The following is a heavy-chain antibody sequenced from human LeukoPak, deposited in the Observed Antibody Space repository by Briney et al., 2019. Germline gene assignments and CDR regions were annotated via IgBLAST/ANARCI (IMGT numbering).Heavy chain of an antibody. CDR3: AKNPHLEWELGSFDY. V-gene: IGHV3-53*01. D-gene: IGHD1-26*01. CDR2: IYSDNT. CDR1: GFTVSSNS. J-gene: IGHJ4*02. Sequence: PGGSLRLSCTVSGFTVSSNSMSWVRQAPGKGLEWVSFIYSDNTHYSDSVKGRFTISRDNSKNTLYLQMNSLRAEDTAVYYCAKNPHLEWELGSFDYWGQGTLVTVSS.